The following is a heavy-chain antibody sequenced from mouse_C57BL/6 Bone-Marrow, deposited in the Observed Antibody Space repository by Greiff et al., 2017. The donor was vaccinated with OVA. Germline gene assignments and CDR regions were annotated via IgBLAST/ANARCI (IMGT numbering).Heavy chain of an antibody. D-gene: IGHD2-14*01. V-gene: IGHV1-15*01. J-gene: IGHJ1*03. CDR2: IDPETGGT. Sequence: QVQLKESGAELVRPGASVTLSCKASGYTFTDYEMHWVKQTPVHGLEWIGAIDPETGGTAYNQKFKGKAILTADKSSSTAYMELRSLTSEDSAVYYCTRSPYDGYFDVWGTGTTVTVSS. CDR1: GYTFTDYE. CDR3: TRSPYDGYFDV.